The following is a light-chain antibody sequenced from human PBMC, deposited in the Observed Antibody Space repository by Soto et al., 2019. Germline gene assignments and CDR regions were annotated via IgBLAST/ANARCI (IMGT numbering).Light chain of an antibody. J-gene: IGLJ1*01. V-gene: IGLV2-14*01. CDR3: NSYTSKSTGV. CDR1: SSDVGGYNY. Sequence: QSALTQPASVSGSPGQSITISCTGTSSDVGGYNYVSWYQQHPGKAPKLIIYAVSNRPSGVSNRFSGSKSGNTASLTISGLQAEDEADYYCNSYTSKSTGVFGTGTTLTVL. CDR2: AVS.